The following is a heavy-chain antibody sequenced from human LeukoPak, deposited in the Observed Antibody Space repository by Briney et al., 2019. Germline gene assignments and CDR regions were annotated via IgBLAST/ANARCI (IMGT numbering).Heavy chain of an antibody. CDR2: IIPILGIA. J-gene: IGHJ5*02. D-gene: IGHD3-22*01. CDR1: GGTFSSYS. Sequence: GASVKVSCKASGGTFSSYSIGWVRQAPGQGLEWLGRIIPILGIANYAQKFQGRVTITTDKSTSTAYMELSSLRSEDTAVCYCARALYDSSAYTNWFDPWGQGTLVTVSS. CDR3: ARALYDSSAYTNWFDP. V-gene: IGHV1-69*02.